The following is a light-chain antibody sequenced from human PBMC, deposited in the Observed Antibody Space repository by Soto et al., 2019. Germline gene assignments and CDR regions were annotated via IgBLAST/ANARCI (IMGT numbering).Light chain of an antibody. V-gene: IGKV3-20*01. CDR1: QGISSNY. J-gene: IGKJ4*01. Sequence: EIVLTQSPGTLSLSPGETVTLSCRASQGISSNYVAWFQHKPGQAPRLLIYGASSRATGIPERFSGSGSGTDFSLTINRLEPEDSAVFYCQQYGYPQLTFGGGTKVEIK. CDR2: GAS. CDR3: QQYGYPQLT.